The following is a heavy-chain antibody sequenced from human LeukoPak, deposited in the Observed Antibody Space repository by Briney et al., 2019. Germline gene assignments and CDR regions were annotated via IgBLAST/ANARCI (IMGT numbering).Heavy chain of an antibody. Sequence: ASVKVSCKASGYTFTSYGISWVRQAPGQGLEWMGWINPNSGDTNYAQKFQGRVTMTRDTSISTAYMELSRLRSDDTAVYYCARSVTVTDYFDYWGQGTLVTVSS. J-gene: IGHJ4*02. CDR2: INPNSGDT. V-gene: IGHV1-2*02. CDR1: GYTFTSYG. CDR3: ARSVTVTDYFDY. D-gene: IGHD4-11*01.